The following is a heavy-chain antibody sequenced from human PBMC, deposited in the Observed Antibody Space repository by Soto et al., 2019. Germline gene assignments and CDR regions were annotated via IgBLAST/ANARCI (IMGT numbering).Heavy chain of an antibody. CDR2: MNPNSGNT. D-gene: IGHD6-13*01. CDR3: ARVAAGRFYYYYYMDV. Sequence: ASVTVSCKASGYTFTSYDINWVRQATGQGLEWMGWMNPNSGNTGYAQKFQGRVTMTRNTSISTAYMELSSLRSEDTAVYYCARVAAGRFYYYYYMDVWGKGTTVTVSS. V-gene: IGHV1-8*01. J-gene: IGHJ6*03. CDR1: GYTFTSYD.